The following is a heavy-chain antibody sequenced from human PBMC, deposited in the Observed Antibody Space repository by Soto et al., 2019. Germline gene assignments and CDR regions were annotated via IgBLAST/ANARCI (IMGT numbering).Heavy chain of an antibody. CDR3: ARDRIAARGWFDP. J-gene: IGHJ5*02. Sequence: SLTCAVYGGSFSGYYWSWIRQPPGKGLEWIGEINHSGSTNYNPSLKSRVTISVDTSKNQFSLKLSSVTAAGTAVYYCARDRIAARGWFDPWGQGTLVTVSS. D-gene: IGHD6-13*01. CDR2: INHSGST. CDR1: GGSFSGYY. V-gene: IGHV4-34*01.